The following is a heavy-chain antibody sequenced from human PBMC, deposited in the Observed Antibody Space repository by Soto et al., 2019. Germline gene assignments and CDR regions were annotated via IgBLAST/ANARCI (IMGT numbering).Heavy chain of an antibody. D-gene: IGHD3-22*01. Sequence: QVQLVQSGAEVKKPGASVKVSCKASGYTFTSYGISWVRQAPGQGLAWMGWISAYNGNTNYAQKLQGRVTMTTDTSTSTAYMELRSLRSDDTAVYYCARQKRGPGITMIVVVHGACDYWRQGTLVTVSS. J-gene: IGHJ4*02. CDR2: ISAYNGNT. V-gene: IGHV1-18*01. CDR3: ARQKRGPGITMIVVVHGACDY. CDR1: GYTFTSYG.